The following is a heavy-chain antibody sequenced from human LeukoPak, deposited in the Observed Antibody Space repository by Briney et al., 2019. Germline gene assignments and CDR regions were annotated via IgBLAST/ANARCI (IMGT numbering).Heavy chain of an antibody. CDR2: INHGGST. J-gene: IGHJ2*01. Sequence: SETLSLTCAVYGGSFSGDFWSWIRQSPGKGLEWIGEINHGGSTNQNPSLKSRVTISVDTSKNQFSLKLSSVTAADTAVYYCARDTGIVWYFDLWGRGTLVTVSS. D-gene: IGHD1-26*01. V-gene: IGHV4-34*01. CDR1: GGSFSGDF. CDR3: ARDTGIVWYFDL.